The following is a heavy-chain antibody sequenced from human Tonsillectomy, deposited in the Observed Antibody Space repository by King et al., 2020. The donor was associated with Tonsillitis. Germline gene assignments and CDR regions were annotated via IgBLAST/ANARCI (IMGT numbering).Heavy chain of an antibody. V-gene: IGHV7-4-1*02. CDR1: GYTFTNYA. CDR3: ARVARGVFGEFLFY. Sequence: VQLEESGSELKKPGASVKVSCKASGYTFTNYAMNWVRQAPGQGLEYMGWINTNTGNPTYAQGFTGRFVFSLDTSVSTAYLQISSLKAEDTAVYYCARVARGVFGEFLFYWGQGTLVTVSS. CDR2: INTNTGNP. D-gene: IGHD3-10*01. J-gene: IGHJ4*02.